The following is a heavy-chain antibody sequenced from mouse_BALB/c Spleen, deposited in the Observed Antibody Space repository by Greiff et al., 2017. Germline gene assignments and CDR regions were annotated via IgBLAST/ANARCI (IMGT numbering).Heavy chain of an antibody. CDR3: ARDQAARATFAY. CDR1: GYSITSGYY. J-gene: IGHJ3*01. D-gene: IGHD3-1*01. Sequence: EVKLQESGPGLVKPSQSLSLTCSVTGYSITSGYYWNWIRQFPGNKLEWMGYISYDGSNNYNPSLKNRISITRDTSKNQFFLKLNSVTTEDTATFYCARDQAARATFAYWGQGTLVTVSA. CDR2: ISYDGSN. V-gene: IGHV3-6*02.